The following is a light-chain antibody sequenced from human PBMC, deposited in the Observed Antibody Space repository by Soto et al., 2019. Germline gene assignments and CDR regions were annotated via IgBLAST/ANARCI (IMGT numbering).Light chain of an antibody. CDR3: QTWCTGTVV. CDR2: LNSDGSH. J-gene: IGLJ2*01. V-gene: IGLV4-69*01. Sequence: QLVLTQSPSASASLGASVKLTCTLSSGHSSYAIAWHQQQPEKGPRYLMKLNSDGSHSKGDGIPDRFSGSSSGAERYLTISSLQSADEADYYCQTWCTGTVVFGGGTKVTVL. CDR1: SGHSSYA.